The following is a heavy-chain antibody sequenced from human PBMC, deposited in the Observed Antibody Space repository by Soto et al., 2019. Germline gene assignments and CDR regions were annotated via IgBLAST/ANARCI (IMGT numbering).Heavy chain of an antibody. CDR3: ARGYCSSTSCYDGQVDY. CDR1: GGSISSSSYY. D-gene: IGHD2-2*01. V-gene: IGHV4-39*01. CDR2: IYYSGST. Sequence: QLQLQESGPGLVKPSETLSLTCTVSGGSISSSSYYWGWIRQPPGKGLEWIGSIYYSGSTYYNPSLKSRVTICVDTAKNQFSLKLSSVTAADTAVYYCARGYCSSTSCYDGQVDYWGQGTLVTVSS. J-gene: IGHJ4*02.